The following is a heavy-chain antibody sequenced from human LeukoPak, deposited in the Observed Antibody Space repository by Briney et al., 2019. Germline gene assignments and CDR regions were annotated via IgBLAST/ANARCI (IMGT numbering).Heavy chain of an antibody. CDR1: GGTFSSYA. D-gene: IGHD3-10*01. Sequence: ASVKVSCKASGGTFSSYAISWVRQAPGQGLEWMGRIIPILGIANYAQKFQGRVTITADKSTSTAYMELSSLRSEDTAVYYCAREKGRVRFGELSAFDIWGQGTMVTVSS. V-gene: IGHV1-69*04. CDR3: AREKGRVRFGELSAFDI. CDR2: IIPILGIA. J-gene: IGHJ3*02.